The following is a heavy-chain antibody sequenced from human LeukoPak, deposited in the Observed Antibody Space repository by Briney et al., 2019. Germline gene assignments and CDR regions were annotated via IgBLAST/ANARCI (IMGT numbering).Heavy chain of an antibody. D-gene: IGHD3-10*01. CDR2: INSDGSGT. V-gene: IGHV3-74*01. CDR1: GFTFNRYW. CDR3: ARGNYYGSGSYYYFDY. J-gene: IGHJ4*02. Sequence: GGSLRLSCAASGFTFNRYWMHWVRQAPGKGLVWVSRINSDGSGTSYADSVKGRFTISRDNAKNSLYLQMNSLRAEDTAVYYCARGNYYGSGSYYYFDYWGQGTLVTVSS.